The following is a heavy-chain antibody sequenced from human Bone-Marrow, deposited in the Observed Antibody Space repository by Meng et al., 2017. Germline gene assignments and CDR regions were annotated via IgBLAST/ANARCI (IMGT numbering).Heavy chain of an antibody. D-gene: IGHD3-10*01. CDR3: ARVDWSGGNPIDS. J-gene: IGHJ4*02. CDR1: GGSIISINW. Sequence: LRDCGPALWKPSGTLSLTCAGSGGSIISINWWTWVRQPPGKGLEWIGEIFHTGNTNFHPSLKSRVTISVDKSKNQFSLKLNSVTAADTAVYYCARVDWSGGNPIDSWGQGTLVTVSS. CDR2: IFHTGNT. V-gene: IGHV4-4*02.